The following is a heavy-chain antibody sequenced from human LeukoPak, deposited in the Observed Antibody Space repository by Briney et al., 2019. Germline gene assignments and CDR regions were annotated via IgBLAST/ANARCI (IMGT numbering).Heavy chain of an antibody. CDR2: INPNGGGT. V-gene: IGHV1-2*02. CDR1: GYTFTGYY. D-gene: IGHD2-15*01. Sequence: ASVKVSCKASGYTFTGYYMHWVRQAPGQGLEWMGWINPNGGGTNYAQKFQGRVTMTRDTSISTTYMELSRLRSDDTAVYYCARLGDLGYCSGGSCYYFDYWGQGTLVTVSS. CDR3: ARLGDLGYCSGGSCYYFDY. J-gene: IGHJ4*02.